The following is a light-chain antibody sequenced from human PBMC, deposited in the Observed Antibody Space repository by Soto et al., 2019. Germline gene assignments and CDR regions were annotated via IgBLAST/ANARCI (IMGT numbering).Light chain of an antibody. V-gene: IGKV4-1*01. Sequence: DIVMTQSPDSLAVSLGERATINCKDSQSVLYSSNNQNYLAWYQQKPRQPPKLLIYWASTRESGVPDRFSGSGSGTDFTLTISSLQAEDVAVYYCQQYYSTPLAFGQGTKVEIK. CDR2: WAS. CDR3: QQYYSTPLA. CDR1: QSVLYSSNNQNY. J-gene: IGKJ1*01.